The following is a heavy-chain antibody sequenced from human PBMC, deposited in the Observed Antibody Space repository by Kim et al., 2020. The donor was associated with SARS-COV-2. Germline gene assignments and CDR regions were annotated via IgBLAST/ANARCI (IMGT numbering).Heavy chain of an antibody. Sequence: GGSLRLSCAASGFDFGGYAMHWVRQAPGKGLEWVSHITWNSEIMGYADSVKGRFTISRDNAKNSLYLEMNSLRAEDTAVYYCATHGYNYGMDAWGQGTTVTVSS. J-gene: IGHJ6*02. D-gene: IGHD1-1*01. CDR1: GFDFGGYA. V-gene: IGHV3-9*01. CDR2: ITWNSEIM. CDR3: ATHGYNYGMDA.